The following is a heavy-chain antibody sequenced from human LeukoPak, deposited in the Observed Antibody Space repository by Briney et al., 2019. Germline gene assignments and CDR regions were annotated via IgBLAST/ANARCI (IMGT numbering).Heavy chain of an antibody. J-gene: IGHJ4*02. CDR1: GGTFSSYA. V-gene: IGHV1-69*13. Sequence: ASVKVSCKASGGTFSSYAISWVRQAPGQGLEWMGGIIPIFGTANYAQKFQGRVTITADESTSTAYMELSSLRSEDTAVYYRASGVQHRYCSSTSCPDYWGQGTLVTVSP. D-gene: IGHD2-2*01. CDR2: IIPIFGTA. CDR3: ASGVQHRYCSSTSCPDY.